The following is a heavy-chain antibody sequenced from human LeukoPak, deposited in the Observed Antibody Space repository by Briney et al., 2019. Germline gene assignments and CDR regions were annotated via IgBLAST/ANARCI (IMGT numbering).Heavy chain of an antibody. D-gene: IGHD2-15*01. J-gene: IGHJ4*02. CDR3: ARGCSGGSCYSGIY. CDR2: IWYDGSNK. V-gene: IGHV3-33*08. Sequence: GGSLRLSCAASGFTFSSYGMHWVRQAPGKGLEWVAVIWYDGSNKYYADSVKGRFTISRDNSKNTLYLQMNSLRAEDTAVYYCARGCSGGSCYSGIYWGQGTLVTVSS. CDR1: GFTFSSYG.